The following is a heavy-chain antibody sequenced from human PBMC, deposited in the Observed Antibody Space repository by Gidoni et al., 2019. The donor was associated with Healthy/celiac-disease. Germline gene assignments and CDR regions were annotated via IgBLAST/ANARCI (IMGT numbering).Heavy chain of an antibody. D-gene: IGHD3-22*01. Sequence: EVQLVESGGGLVQPGRSLRLCCAASGFTCDDYAMHWVRQAPGKGLGWVSGISWNSGSIGYADSVKGRFTISRDNAKNSLYLQMNSLRAEDTALYYCAKDGGAGDYSLPYWYFDLWGRGTLVTVSS. CDR2: ISWNSGSI. J-gene: IGHJ2*01. V-gene: IGHV3-9*01. CDR1: GFTCDDYA. CDR3: AKDGGAGDYSLPYWYFDL.